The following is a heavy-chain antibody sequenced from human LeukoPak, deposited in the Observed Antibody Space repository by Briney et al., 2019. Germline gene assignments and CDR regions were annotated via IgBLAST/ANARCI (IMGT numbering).Heavy chain of an antibody. CDR2: IYDSGST. V-gene: IGHV4-59*01. Sequence: SETLSLTCTVSGASISSYHWSWIRQPPGKGLEWIGYIYDSGSTNYNPSLKSRVTISVDTSKNQFSLKLSSVTAADTAVYYCARVGIAETYFDYWGQGTLVTVSS. D-gene: IGHD6-13*01. CDR1: GASISSYH. CDR3: ARVGIAETYFDY. J-gene: IGHJ4*02.